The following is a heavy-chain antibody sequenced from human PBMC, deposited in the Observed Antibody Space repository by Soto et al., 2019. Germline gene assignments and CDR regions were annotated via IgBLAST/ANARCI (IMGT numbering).Heavy chain of an antibody. CDR2: IKQDGSEK. CDR3: AGDFPSWYSSSPVDY. V-gene: IGHV3-7*01. CDR1: RLPFSIQP. D-gene: IGHD6-6*01. Sequence: PRGSLLLSCATSRLPFSIQPRGWVRAARGKGLEWVANIKQDGSEKYYVDSVKGRFTVYRDNAKNSLYLQMNSLRAEDTAVYYCAGDFPSWYSSSPVDYWGQGTLVTVSS. J-gene: IGHJ4*02.